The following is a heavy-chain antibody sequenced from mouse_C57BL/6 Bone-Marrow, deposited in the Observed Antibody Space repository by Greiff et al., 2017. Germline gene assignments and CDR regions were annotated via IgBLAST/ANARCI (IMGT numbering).Heavy chain of an antibody. CDR3: ARRVTGTDFDY. Sequence: EVQRVESGGGLVKPGGSLKLSCAASGFTFSSYGMSWVRQTPDKRLEWVATISSGGSYTYYPDSVKGRFTISRDNAKNTLYLQMSSLKSEDTAMYYCARRVTGTDFDYWGQGTTLTVSS. D-gene: IGHD4-1*01. CDR1: GFTFSSYG. J-gene: IGHJ2*01. V-gene: IGHV5-6*01. CDR2: ISSGGSYT.